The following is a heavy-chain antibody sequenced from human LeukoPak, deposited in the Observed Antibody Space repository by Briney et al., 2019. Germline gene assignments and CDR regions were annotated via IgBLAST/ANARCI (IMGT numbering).Heavy chain of an antibody. CDR3: ARDSAIFGVVTVDV. J-gene: IGHJ6*04. CDR2: INPNSGGT. CDR1: GYTFTGYY. V-gene: IGHV1-2*02. Sequence: GASVKVSCKASGYTFTGYYMHWVRQAPGQGLEWMGWINPNSGGTNYAQKFQGRVTMTRDTSISTAYMELSRLRSDDTAVYYCARDSAIFGVVTVDVWGKGTTVTVSS. D-gene: IGHD3-3*01.